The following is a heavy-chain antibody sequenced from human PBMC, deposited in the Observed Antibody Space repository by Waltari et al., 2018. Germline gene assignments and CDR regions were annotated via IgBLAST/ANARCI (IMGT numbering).Heavy chain of an antibody. D-gene: IGHD1-26*01. V-gene: IGHV4-59*01. CDR2: IYYSGST. J-gene: IGHJ5*02. Sequence: QVQLQESGPGLVKASETLSLTCTLSGCPIDPSYWMWIRPPPGKGLEWIGHIYYSGSTNYSPSLKSRVTISVDTSKNQFSLRLRSVTAADTAVYYCARQTVGARIDPWGQGTLVTVSS. CDR3: ARQTVGARIDP. CDR1: GCPIDPSY.